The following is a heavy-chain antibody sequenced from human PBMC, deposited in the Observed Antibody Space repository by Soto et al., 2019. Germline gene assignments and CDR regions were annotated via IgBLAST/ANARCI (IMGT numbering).Heavy chain of an antibody. CDR1: GGYISSISYY. V-gene: IGHV4-39*01. Sequence: QLQLQESGPGLVKPSENLSLNCTVSGGYISSISYYWGWIRERPGTGVEWIVSIYYSGSTYYNPSLKSRVKISVDTSKNRFALKLRSVPAADTALYYCVRHNGGYRESCFDPWCQRTLVTVS. CDR3: VRHNGGYRESCFDP. CDR2: IYYSGST. D-gene: IGHD2-8*01. J-gene: IGHJ5*02.